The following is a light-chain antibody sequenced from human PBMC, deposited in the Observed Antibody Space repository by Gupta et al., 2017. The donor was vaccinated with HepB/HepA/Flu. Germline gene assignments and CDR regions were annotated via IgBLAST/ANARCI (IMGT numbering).Light chain of an antibody. Sequence: EIVLTQSPAVLSLSPGERATLSCRASQSVSSSLAWYQQKPGQAPRLLFYDASNRATGIPARFSGSGSGTDVTLTISSREPEDFAVYYCQQRSNWPPFTFGGGTKVEIK. CDR2: DAS. V-gene: IGKV3-11*01. CDR1: QSVSSS. J-gene: IGKJ4*01. CDR3: QQRSNWPPFT.